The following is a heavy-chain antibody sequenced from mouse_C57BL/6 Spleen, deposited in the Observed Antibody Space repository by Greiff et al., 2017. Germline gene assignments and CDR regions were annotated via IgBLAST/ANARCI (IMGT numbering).Heavy chain of an antibody. Sequence: VQLQQSGAELVKPGASVKLSCTASGYTFTNYCMHWVKQRPGRGLEWIGRIDPDSGGTKYTEKFKSKATLTVDKPSSTAYMQLSSLTSEDSAFYYCAREYGDRIAMGYWGQGTSVTVSS. V-gene: IGHV1-72*01. D-gene: IGHD2-10*02. CDR3: AREYGDRIAMGY. J-gene: IGHJ4*01. CDR1: GYTFTNYC. CDR2: IDPDSGGT.